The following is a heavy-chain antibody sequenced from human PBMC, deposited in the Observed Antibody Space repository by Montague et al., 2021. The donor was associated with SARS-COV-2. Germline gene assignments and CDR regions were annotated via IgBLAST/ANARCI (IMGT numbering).Heavy chain of an antibody. CDR1: GDSVSSDSAA. D-gene: IGHD3-16*01. CDR2: TYYRSNWYN. CDR3: ARDLRWRYGYGMDV. V-gene: IGHV6-1*01. J-gene: IGHJ6*02. Sequence: CAISGDSVSSDSAAWNWVRQFPSRGLEWLGRTYYRSNWYNDYAVSVKSRITIKSDTSKNQISLQLNSVTPEDTAVYYCARDLRWRYGYGMDVWGQGTTVTVSS.